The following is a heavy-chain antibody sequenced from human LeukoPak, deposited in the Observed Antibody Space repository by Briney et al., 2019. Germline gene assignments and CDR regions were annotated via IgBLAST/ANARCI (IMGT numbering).Heavy chain of an antibody. Sequence: GGSLRLSCAASGFTFSDYYMSWIRQAPGKGLEWVSYISSSGNTIYYAGSVKGRFTISRDNAKNSLYLQMNSLRAEDTAVYYCARPKYSSSWQIFDYWGQGTLATASS. V-gene: IGHV3-11*01. CDR3: ARPKYSSSWQIFDY. D-gene: IGHD6-13*01. J-gene: IGHJ4*02. CDR2: ISSSGNTI. CDR1: GFTFSDYY.